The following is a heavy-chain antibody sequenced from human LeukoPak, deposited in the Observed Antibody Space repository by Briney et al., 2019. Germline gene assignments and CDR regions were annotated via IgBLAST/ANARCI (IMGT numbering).Heavy chain of an antibody. CDR3: VKIVSYSSSWYSPLDY. D-gene: IGHD6-13*01. CDR1: GFTFSSYA. CDR2: ISGSGGST. Sequence: GGSLRLSCAASGFTFSSYAMSWVRQAPGKGLEWVSAISGSGGSTYYADSVKGRFTISRDNSKNTLYLQMNSLRAEDTAVYYCVKIVSYSSSWYSPLDYWGQGTLVTVSS. V-gene: IGHV3-23*01. J-gene: IGHJ4*02.